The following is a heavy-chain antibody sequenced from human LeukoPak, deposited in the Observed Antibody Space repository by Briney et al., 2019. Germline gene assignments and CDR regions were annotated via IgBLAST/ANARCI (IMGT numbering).Heavy chain of an antibody. D-gene: IGHD3-10*01. Sequence: SESLSLTCTVSGGSINNHYWSWIRQPPGKGLEWIGYIYYSGSTTYSPSLRSRVTISLDTSKNQFSLNLNSVTAADTAVYYCARRDYASGSYGSWGQGTLVTVSS. V-gene: IGHV4-59*08. CDR2: IYYSGST. J-gene: IGHJ5*02. CDR3: ARRDYASGSYGS. CDR1: GGSINNHY.